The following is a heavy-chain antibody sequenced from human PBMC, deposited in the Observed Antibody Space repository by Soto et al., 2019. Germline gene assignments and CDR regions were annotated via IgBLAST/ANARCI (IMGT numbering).Heavy chain of an antibody. CDR3: ARDHRVAGPSPSDVAFDI. V-gene: IGHV1-18*04. CDR2: ISAYNGNT. D-gene: IGHD6-19*01. J-gene: IGHJ4*02. CDR1: GYTFTSYG. Sequence: ASVKVSCKASGYTFTSYGISWLRQAPGQGLEWMGWISAYNGNTNYAQKLQGRVTMTTDTSTSTAYMELRSLRSDDTAVYYCARDHRVAGPSPSDVAFDIWGPGTLVTVSS.